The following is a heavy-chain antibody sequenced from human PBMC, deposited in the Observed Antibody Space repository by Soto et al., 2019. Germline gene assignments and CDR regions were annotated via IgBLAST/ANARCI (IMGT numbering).Heavy chain of an antibody. CDR2: INHSGST. J-gene: IGHJ6*02. V-gene: IGHV4-34*01. Sequence: PSETLSLTCAVYGGSFSGYYWSWIRQPPGKGLEWIGEINHSGSTNYNPSLKSRVTISVDTSKNQFSLKLSSVTAADTAVYYCARGRGYYYGSGLAGYYYGMDVWGQGTTVTVSS. CDR1: GGSFSGYY. CDR3: ARGRGYYYGSGLAGYYYGMDV. D-gene: IGHD3-10*01.